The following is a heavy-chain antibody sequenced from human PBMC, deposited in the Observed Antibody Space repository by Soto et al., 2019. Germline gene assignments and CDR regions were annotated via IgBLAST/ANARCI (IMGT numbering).Heavy chain of an antibody. Sequence: SETLSLTCTVSGGSISSSSYYWGWIRQPPGKGLAWIGSIYYSGSTYYNPSLKSRVTISVDTSKNQFSLKLSSVTAADTAVYYCARRGAYYDYVWGSYRYNPGGFDYWGQGTLVTVAS. V-gene: IGHV4-39*01. D-gene: IGHD3-16*02. J-gene: IGHJ4*02. CDR3: ARRGAYYDYVWGSYRYNPGGFDY. CDR2: IYYSGST. CDR1: GGSISSSSYY.